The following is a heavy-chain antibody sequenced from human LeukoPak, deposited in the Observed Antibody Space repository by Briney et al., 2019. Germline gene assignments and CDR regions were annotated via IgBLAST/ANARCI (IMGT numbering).Heavy chain of an antibody. CDR1: GYRFTSYW. D-gene: IGHD3-22*01. J-gene: IGHJ4*02. Sequence: GEALQISFKGSGYRFTSYWIGWGRPMPGKGLEWMGIIYPGDSDTRYSPSFQGQATISADKSISTAYLQWSSLKASDTAMYYCARRAAYDSSGYGVGYWGQGTLVTVSS. CDR3: ARRAAYDSSGYGVGY. V-gene: IGHV5-51*01. CDR2: IYPGDSDT.